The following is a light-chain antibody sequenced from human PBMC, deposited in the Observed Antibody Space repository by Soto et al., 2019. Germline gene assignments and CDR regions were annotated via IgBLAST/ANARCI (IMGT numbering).Light chain of an antibody. CDR1: QGIRSD. Sequence: AIPMTQSPSSLSASVGDRVTITCRASQGIRSDLAWYQQKPGKAPELLIYAASNLQSGVPSRFSGSGSGTDFTLTISSLQPEDFATYYCLQDYNYPYTFGQGTKLEI. J-gene: IGKJ2*01. CDR2: AAS. CDR3: LQDYNYPYT. V-gene: IGKV1-6*01.